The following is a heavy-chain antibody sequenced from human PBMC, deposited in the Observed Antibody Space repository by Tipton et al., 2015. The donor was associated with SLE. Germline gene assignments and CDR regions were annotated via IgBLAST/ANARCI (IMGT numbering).Heavy chain of an antibody. CDR2: IKEDGSEK. CDR3: ARDRRRYFDWSDAFDI. J-gene: IGHJ3*02. D-gene: IGHD3-9*01. CDR1: GFTFSNYW. V-gene: IGHV3-7*03. Sequence: SLRLSCAASGFTFSNYWMNWVRQAPGKGLEWVANIKEDGSEKYYEDSVKGRFTISRDNAKNSLYLQMNSLRAEDTAVYYCARDRRRYFDWSDAFDIWGQGMMVTVHS.